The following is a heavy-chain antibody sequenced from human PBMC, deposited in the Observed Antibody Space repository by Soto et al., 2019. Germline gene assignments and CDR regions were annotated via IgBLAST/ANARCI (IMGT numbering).Heavy chain of an antibody. CDR1: GYTFISHY. D-gene: IGHD6-6*01. V-gene: IGHV1-2*02. CDR3: ARVVYSGSSHRGGTMDV. CDR2: IYPNSGAT. Sequence: QVQLVQSGAEVKKPGASVKVSCKASGYTFISHYMHWVRQAPGQGLEWMGWIYPNSGATNYAQKFQGRVTMTRDTSISTDYMEWSRLRSDDTAVYYCARVVYSGSSHRGGTMDVWGQGTTVTVSS. J-gene: IGHJ6*02.